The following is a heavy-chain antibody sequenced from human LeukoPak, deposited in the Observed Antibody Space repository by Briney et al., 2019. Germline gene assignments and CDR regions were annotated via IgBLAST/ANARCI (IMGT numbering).Heavy chain of an antibody. V-gene: IGHV3-23*01. Sequence: PGGSLRLSCAASGFTVSSNYTSWVRQAPGKGPEWVSSISGYGGSTFYPDSVKGRFTISRDNSKDTLYLQMNSLRAEDTALYYCSRGRGLQSYFDYWGQGTLVTVSS. CDR1: GFTVSSNY. CDR2: ISGYGGST. CDR3: SRGRGLQSYFDY. D-gene: IGHD5-24*01. J-gene: IGHJ4*02.